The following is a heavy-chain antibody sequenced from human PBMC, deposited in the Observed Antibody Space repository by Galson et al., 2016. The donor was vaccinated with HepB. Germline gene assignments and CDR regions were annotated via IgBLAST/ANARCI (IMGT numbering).Heavy chain of an antibody. J-gene: IGHJ4*02. CDR1: GFATSSFS. V-gene: IGHV3-21*06. CDR2: FGSPFEL. Sequence: SLRLSCAASGFATSSFSMSWVRQAPGKGLEWVSTFGSPFELYYADSVRGRFTVSRDDAKNSLFLQMDSLRAEDTAVYYCARDASGWSRDYWGQGTLVTVSS. CDR3: ARDASGWSRDY. D-gene: IGHD6-19*01.